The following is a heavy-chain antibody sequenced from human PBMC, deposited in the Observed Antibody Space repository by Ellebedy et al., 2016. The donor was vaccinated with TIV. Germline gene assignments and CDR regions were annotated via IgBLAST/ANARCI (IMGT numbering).Heavy chain of an antibody. CDR1: AGSIRNYY. V-gene: IGHV4-59*08. D-gene: IGHD3-22*01. J-gene: IGHJ4*02. Sequence: MPSETLSLTCTVSAGSIRNYYWSLIRQPPGKGLEWIGYIYYSGSTNYNPSLKSRVTMSVDSSRNQFSLKLRSVTAADTAVFYCARTSYYDSSGYPLFDYWGKGTLFTVSS. CDR2: IYYSGST. CDR3: ARTSYYDSSGYPLFDY.